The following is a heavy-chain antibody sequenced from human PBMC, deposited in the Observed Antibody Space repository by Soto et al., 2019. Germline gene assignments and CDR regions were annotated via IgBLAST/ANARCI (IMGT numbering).Heavy chain of an antibody. D-gene: IGHD3-16*01. CDR2: LNPSSGGT. V-gene: IGHV1-46*01. CDR3: ARPGRLGGGWPHDAFDI. J-gene: IGHJ3*02. CDR1: GYTFITYY. Sequence: GASVKVSCKASGYTFITYYMHWVRQAPGQRLEWMGILNPSSGGTVYAQRFQGRVTINRGTSTSTVYMELSSPRSEDTAGYYCARPGRLGGGWPHDAFDIGGQGTMVPVSS.